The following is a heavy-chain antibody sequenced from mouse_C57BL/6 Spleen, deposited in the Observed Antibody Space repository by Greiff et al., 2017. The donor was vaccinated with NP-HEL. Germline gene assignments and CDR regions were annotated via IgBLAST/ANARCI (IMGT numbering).Heavy chain of an antibody. Sequence: VQGVESGPELVKPGASVKISCKASGYAFSSSWMNWVKQRPGKGLEWIGRIYPGDGDTNYNGKFKGKATLTADKSSSTAYMQLSSLTSEDSAVYFCARTLWELGLAYWGQGTLVTVSA. J-gene: IGHJ3*01. V-gene: IGHV1-82*01. CDR2: IYPGDGDT. D-gene: IGHD4-1*01. CDR3: ARTLWELGLAY. CDR1: GYAFSSSW.